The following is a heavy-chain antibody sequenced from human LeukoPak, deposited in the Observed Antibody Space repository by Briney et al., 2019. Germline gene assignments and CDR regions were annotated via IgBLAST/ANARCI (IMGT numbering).Heavy chain of an antibody. CDR3: ARDRGSREDGMYV. J-gene: IGHJ6*02. V-gene: IGHV3-33*01. Sequence: GGDLRLYCAAIDFTFRRYGLHWLGQGQGKGLEWVAVIWYDGNNEYYVDFVKGRFTVSRDNSKNTLYLQMNSLRAEDTAVYTCARDRGSREDGMYVWGQGATVTVSS. D-gene: IGHD1-26*01. CDR1: DFTFRRYG. CDR2: IWYDGNNE.